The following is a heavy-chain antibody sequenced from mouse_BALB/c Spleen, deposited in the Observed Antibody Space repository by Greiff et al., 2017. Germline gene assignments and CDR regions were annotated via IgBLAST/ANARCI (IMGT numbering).Heavy chain of an antibody. CDR2: SRNKANDYTT. CDR1: GFTFSDFY. Sequence: EVKVVESGGGLVQPGGSLRLSCATSGFTFSDFYMEWVRQPPGKRLEWIAASRNKANDYTTEYSASVKGRFIVSRDTSQSILYLQMNALRAEDTAIYYGARDAGDYDGGYAMDYWGQGTSVTVSS. J-gene: IGHJ4*01. CDR3: ARDAGDYDGGYAMDY. V-gene: IGHV7-1*02. D-gene: IGHD2-4*01.